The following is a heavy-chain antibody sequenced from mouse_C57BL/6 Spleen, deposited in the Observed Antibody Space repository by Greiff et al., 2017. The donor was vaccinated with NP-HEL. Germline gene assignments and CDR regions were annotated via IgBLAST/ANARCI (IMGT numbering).Heavy chain of an antibody. CDR3: ASLDYGSSYFDY. D-gene: IGHD1-1*01. J-gene: IGHJ2*01. CDR2: INYDGSST. CDR1: GFTFSDYY. V-gene: IGHV5-16*01. Sequence: EVMLVESEGGLVQPGSSMKLSCTASGFTFSDYYMAWVRQVPEKGLEWVANINYDGSSTYYLDSLKSRFIISRDNAKNILYLQMSSLKSEDTATYYCASLDYGSSYFDYWGQGTTLTVSS.